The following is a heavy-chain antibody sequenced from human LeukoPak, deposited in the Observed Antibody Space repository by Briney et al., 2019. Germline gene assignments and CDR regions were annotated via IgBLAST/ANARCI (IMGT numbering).Heavy chain of an antibody. CDR1: GFTFSSYA. CDR3: ARLAGAYYYYYGMDV. V-gene: IGHV3-23*01. D-gene: IGHD3-10*01. Sequence: PGGSLRLSCAASGFTFSSYAMSWVRQAPGKGLEWVSAISGSGGSTYYADSVKGRFTISRHNSKNTLYLQMNSLRAEDTAVYYCARLAGAYYYYYGMDVWGQGTTVTVSS. J-gene: IGHJ6*02. CDR2: ISGSGGST.